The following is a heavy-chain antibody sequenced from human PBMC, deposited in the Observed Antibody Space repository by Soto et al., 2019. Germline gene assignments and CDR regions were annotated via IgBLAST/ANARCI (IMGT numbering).Heavy chain of an antibody. CDR3: ATSGTMVYGDSTRPHFDY. CDR1: GFIFSNAW. Sequence: EVQLVESGGGLAKPGGSLRLSCAVSGFIFSNAWMNWVRQTPGKGLEWVGRIKGKTDGGTTDYADLVKGRFTISGDDSKNTVFLQMNSLETEDTALYYCATSGTMVYGDSTRPHFDYWGQGTLVTVSS. D-gene: IGHD4-17*01. J-gene: IGHJ4*02. CDR2: IKGKTDGGTT. V-gene: IGHV3-15*07.